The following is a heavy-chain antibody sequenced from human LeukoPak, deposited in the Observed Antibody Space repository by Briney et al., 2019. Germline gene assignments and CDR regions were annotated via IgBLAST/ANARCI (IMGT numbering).Heavy chain of an antibody. CDR2: IYYSGST. CDR1: GGSFSTYY. Sequence: SETLSLTCAVYGGSFSTYYWGWIRQPPGKGLEWIGSIYYSGSTYYKSSLKSRVTISVDTSKNQFSLNLSSVTAAETAVYYCARRGSSGRSFDYWGQGTLVTVSS. D-gene: IGHD6-19*01. V-gene: IGHV4-39*01. J-gene: IGHJ4*02. CDR3: ARRGSSGRSFDY.